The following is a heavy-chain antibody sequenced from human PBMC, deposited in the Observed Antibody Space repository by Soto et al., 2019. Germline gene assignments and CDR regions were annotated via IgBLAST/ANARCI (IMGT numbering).Heavy chain of an antibody. D-gene: IGHD2-15*01. CDR2: VHPYEGTT. J-gene: IGHJ4*02. Sequence: ASVKVSCKTSGFTFTSYPFSWVRQAPGQGLEWLAWVHPYEGTTKVAHQFRDRLTVTTDTSAATVFMELTRLTSDDTAVYFCAREYYSTTTWIGYWGQGTLVTVSS. V-gene: IGHV1-18*04. CDR1: GFTFTSYP. CDR3: AREYYSTTTWIGY.